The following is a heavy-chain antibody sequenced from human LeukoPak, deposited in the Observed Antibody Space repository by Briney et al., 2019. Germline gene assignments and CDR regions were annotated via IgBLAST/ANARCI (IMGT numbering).Heavy chain of an antibody. V-gene: IGHV3-23*01. D-gene: IGHD4-17*01. J-gene: IGHJ6*02. CDR3: ARNSFTVTTQYYYYGMDV. CDR2: ISGSGGST. Sequence: GGSLRLSCAASGFTFRSHSMNWVRQAPGKGLEWVSAISGSGGSTYYADSVKGRFTISRDNSKNTLYLQMNSLRAEDTAVYFCARNSFTVTTQYYYYGMDVWGQGTTVTVSS. CDR1: GFTFRSHS.